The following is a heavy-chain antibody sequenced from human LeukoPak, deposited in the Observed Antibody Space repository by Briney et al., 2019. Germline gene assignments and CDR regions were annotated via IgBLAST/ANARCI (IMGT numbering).Heavy chain of an antibody. Sequence: SETLSLTCAVYGGSFSGYYWSWIRQPPGKGLEWIGEINHSGSTNYNPSLKSRVTISVDTSKNQFSLKLSSVTAADTAVYYCAREDRAVDYYYGMDVWGQGTTVTVSS. D-gene: IGHD1-14*01. CDR1: GGSFSGYY. CDR3: AREDRAVDYYYGMDV. V-gene: IGHV4-34*01. CDR2: INHSGST. J-gene: IGHJ6*02.